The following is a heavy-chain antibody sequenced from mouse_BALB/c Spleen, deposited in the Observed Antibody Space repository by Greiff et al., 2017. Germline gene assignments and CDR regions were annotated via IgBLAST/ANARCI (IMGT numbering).Heavy chain of an antibody. D-gene: IGHD1-1*01. CDR1: GYAFSSSW. J-gene: IGHJ4*01. CDR2: IYPGDGDT. CDR3: ARLGEYYGRDTFMDY. Sequence: VQLQQSGPELVKPGASVKISCKASGYAFSSSWMNWVKQRPGQGLEWIGRIYPGDGDTNYNGKFKGKATLTADKSSSTAYMQLSSLTSVDSAVYFCARLGEYYGRDTFMDYWGQGTSVTVSS. V-gene: IGHV1-82*01.